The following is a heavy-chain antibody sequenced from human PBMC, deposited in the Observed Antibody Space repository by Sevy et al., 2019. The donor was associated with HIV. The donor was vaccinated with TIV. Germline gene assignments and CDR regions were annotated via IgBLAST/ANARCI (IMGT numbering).Heavy chain of an antibody. V-gene: IGHV1-69*13. CDR2: IIPMFGTP. D-gene: IGHD2-2*03. Sequence: ASVKVSCKASGVTFSNYAISWVRQAPGQGLEWMGGIIPMFGTPSYAQKFQGRVTITADESTSTAYMELTSLRSEDTAVYYCARDSLDSTNGSFDYWGQGTLVTVSS. CDR1: GVTFSNYA. J-gene: IGHJ4*02. CDR3: ARDSLDSTNGSFDY.